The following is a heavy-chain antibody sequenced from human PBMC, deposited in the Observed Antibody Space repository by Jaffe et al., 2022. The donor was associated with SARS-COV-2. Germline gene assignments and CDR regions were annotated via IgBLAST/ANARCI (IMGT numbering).Heavy chain of an antibody. Sequence: EVQLVESGGGLVQPGGSLRLSCAASGFTFSSYSMNWVRQAPGKGLEWVSYISSSSSTIYYADSVKGRFTISRDNAKNSLYLQMNSLRAEDTAVYYCARVGLGPDYYYYMDVWGKGTTVTVSS. CDR1: GFTFSSYS. J-gene: IGHJ6*03. CDR3: ARVGLGPDYYYYMDV. CDR2: ISSSSSTI. D-gene: IGHD3-16*01. V-gene: IGHV3-48*01.